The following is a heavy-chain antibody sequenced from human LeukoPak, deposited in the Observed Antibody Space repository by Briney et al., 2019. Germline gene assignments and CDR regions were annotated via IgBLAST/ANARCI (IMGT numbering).Heavy chain of an antibody. Sequence: PGRSLRLSCAASGFTFSSYGMHWVRQAPGKGLEWVAVISYDGSNKYYADSVKGRFAISRDNSKNTLYLQMNSLRAENTAVYYCAKDSRRTYYYDSSADYWGQGTLVTVSS. D-gene: IGHD3-22*01. CDR3: AKDSRRTYYYDSSADY. J-gene: IGHJ4*02. CDR1: GFTFSSYG. V-gene: IGHV3-30*18. CDR2: ISYDGSNK.